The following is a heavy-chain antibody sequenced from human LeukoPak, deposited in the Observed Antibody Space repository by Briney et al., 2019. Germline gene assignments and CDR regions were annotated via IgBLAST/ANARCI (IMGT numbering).Heavy chain of an antibody. V-gene: IGHV4-34*01. CDR2: INHSGSS. Sequence: PSETLSLTCAVYGGSLSGYYWSWIRQPPGKGLEWIGQINHSGSSNYNPSLKSRVTISVDTSKNQFSLKLSSVTAADTAVYYCARDVLTEGTLAFDIWGQGTMVTVSS. CDR1: GGSLSGYY. CDR3: ARDVLTEGTLAFDI. J-gene: IGHJ3*02. D-gene: IGHD3-10*01.